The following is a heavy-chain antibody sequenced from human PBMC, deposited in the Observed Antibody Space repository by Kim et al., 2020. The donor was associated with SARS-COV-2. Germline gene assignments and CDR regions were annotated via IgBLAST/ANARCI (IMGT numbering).Heavy chain of an antibody. D-gene: IGHD3-10*01. V-gene: IGHV1-69*13. Sequence: SVKVSCKASGGTFSSYAISWVRQAPGQGLEWMGGIIPIFGTANYAQKFQGRVTITADESTSTAYMELSSLRSEDTAVYYCARDQLWFGELTRRAFDIWGQGTMVTVSS. CDR2: IIPIFGTA. CDR3: ARDQLWFGELTRRAFDI. CDR1: GGTFSSYA. J-gene: IGHJ3*02.